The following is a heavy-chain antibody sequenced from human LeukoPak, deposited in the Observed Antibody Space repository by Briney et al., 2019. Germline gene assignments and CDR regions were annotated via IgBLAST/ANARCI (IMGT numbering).Heavy chain of an antibody. CDR3: ARVGWPSIFGVVIIPGYYYGMDV. Sequence: GASVKVSCKASGGTFSSYAISWVRQAPGQGLEWMGRIIPILGIANYAQKFQGRVTITADKSTSTAYMELRSLRSDDTAVYYCARVGWPSIFGVVIIPGYYYGMDVWGQGTTVTVSS. J-gene: IGHJ6*02. D-gene: IGHD3-3*01. CDR2: IIPILGIA. CDR1: GGTFSSYA. V-gene: IGHV1-69*04.